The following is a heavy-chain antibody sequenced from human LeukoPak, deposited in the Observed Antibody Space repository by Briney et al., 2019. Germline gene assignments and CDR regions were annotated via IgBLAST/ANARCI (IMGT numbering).Heavy chain of an antibody. CDR1: GGSITSGDYY. J-gene: IGHJ6*02. Sequence: PSETLSLTCTASGGSITSGDYYWSWIRQPPGKGLEWIGYIYYSGSTYYNPSLKSRVTISVDMSKNQFSLTLSSVTAADTAVYYCARMTNYDFWSGYYSEYGMDVWGQGTTVTVSS. CDR2: IYYSGST. CDR3: ARMTNYDFWSGYYSEYGMDV. V-gene: IGHV4-30-4*01. D-gene: IGHD3-3*01.